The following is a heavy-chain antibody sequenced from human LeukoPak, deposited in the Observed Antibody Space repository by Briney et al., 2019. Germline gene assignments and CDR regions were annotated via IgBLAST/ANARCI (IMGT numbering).Heavy chain of an antibody. CDR2: IYYSGST. CDR3: ARVRSWGLGNGY. V-gene: IGHV4-38-2*02. D-gene: IGHD2-15*01. CDR1: DYSISSGYY. Sequence: PSETLSLTCSVSDYSISSGYYWGWIRQPPGKGLEWIGSIYYSGSTYYNPSLKSRVTISVGTSKNQFSLKLSSVTAADTAVYYCARVRSWGLGNGYWGQGTLVTVSS. J-gene: IGHJ4*02.